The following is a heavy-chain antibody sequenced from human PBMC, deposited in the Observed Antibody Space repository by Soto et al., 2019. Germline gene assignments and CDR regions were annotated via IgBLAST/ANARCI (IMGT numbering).Heavy chain of an antibody. CDR3: ASGHDANKVRY. Sequence: QVQLQESGPGLVRPSQTLSLTCTVSGGSISRGAAGSYWSWIRQVPGKGLEWIAYISYNGKTHYTPSLKSSPTLSIEPSDNQLSLKLTSVTAADTAIYFCASGHDANKVRYWGQGTLVTVSS. CDR2: ISYNGKT. V-gene: IGHV4-31*03. J-gene: IGHJ4*02. CDR1: GGSISRGAAGSY. D-gene: IGHD1-1*01.